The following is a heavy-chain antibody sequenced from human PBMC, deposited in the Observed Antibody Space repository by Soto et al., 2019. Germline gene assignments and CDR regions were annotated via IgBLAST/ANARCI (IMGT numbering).Heavy chain of an antibody. Sequence: GASVNVSCKASGYTFTGYYMHWVRQAPGQGLEWMGWFNPNSGGTNYAQKFQGRVTMTRDTSISTAYMELSRLRSDDTAVYYCASTGPGYCSGGSCYSAKMGNWFDPWGQGTLVTVSS. V-gene: IGHV1-2*02. CDR2: FNPNSGGT. J-gene: IGHJ5*02. CDR1: GYTFTGYY. D-gene: IGHD2-15*01. CDR3: ASTGPGYCSGGSCYSAKMGNWFDP.